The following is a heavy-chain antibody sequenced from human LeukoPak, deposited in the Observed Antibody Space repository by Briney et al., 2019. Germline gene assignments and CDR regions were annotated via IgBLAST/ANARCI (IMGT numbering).Heavy chain of an antibody. D-gene: IGHD3-9*01. Sequence: SETLSLTCTVSGGSISSGGYYWSWIRQHPGKGLEWIGYIYYSGSTYYNPSLKSRVTISVGTSKNQFSLKLSSVTAADTAVYYCARGLQGYYDSLTGYYRGRYYFDYWGQGTLVTVSS. V-gene: IGHV4-31*03. CDR3: ARGLQGYYDSLTGYYRGRYYFDY. J-gene: IGHJ4*02. CDR1: GGSISSGGYY. CDR2: IYYSGST.